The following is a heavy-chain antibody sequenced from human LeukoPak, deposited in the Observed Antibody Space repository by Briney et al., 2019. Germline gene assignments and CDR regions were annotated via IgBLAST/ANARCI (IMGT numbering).Heavy chain of an antibody. CDR2: IYYSGST. CDR3: AKEGGYSSTWY. V-gene: IGHV4-39*07. Sequence: SETLSLTCTVSGGSISSSSYYWGWIRQPPGKGLEWIGSIYYSGSTYYNPSLKSRVTISVDTSKNQFSLKLSSVTAADTAIYYCAKEGGYSSTWYWGQGTLVTVSS. J-gene: IGHJ4*02. CDR1: GGSISSSSYY. D-gene: IGHD6-13*01.